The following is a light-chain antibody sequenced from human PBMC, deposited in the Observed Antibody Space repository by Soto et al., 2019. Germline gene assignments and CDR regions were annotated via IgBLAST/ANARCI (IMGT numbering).Light chain of an antibody. J-gene: IGKJ3*01. Sequence: EIVLTQSPGTLSLSPGERATLSCRASQSVSSSYLAWYQQKPGQAPRLLIYGASSRATGIPDRFSGSGSGTDFTLTISSLEPEDFAVYYCHQYGSSPPFTFGPGTKVDIK. CDR3: HQYGSSPPFT. CDR2: GAS. V-gene: IGKV3-20*01. CDR1: QSVSSSY.